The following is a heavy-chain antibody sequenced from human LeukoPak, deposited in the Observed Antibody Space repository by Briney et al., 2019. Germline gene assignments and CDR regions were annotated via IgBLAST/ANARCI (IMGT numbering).Heavy chain of an antibody. CDR3: AGVSGRDFDY. D-gene: IGHD3-10*01. CDR2: INPNSGGT. J-gene: IGHJ4*02. Sequence: ASVKVSRKASGYTFTDYYIHWVRQAPGQGLEWMGWINPNSGGTNYAQRFQGRVTMTRDTSISTAYMALSRLRSDDTAVYYCAGVSGRDFDYWGQGTLVTVSS. V-gene: IGHV1-2*02. CDR1: GYTFTDYY.